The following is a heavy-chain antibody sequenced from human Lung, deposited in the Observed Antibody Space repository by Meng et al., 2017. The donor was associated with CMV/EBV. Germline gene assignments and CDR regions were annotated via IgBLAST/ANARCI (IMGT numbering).Heavy chain of an antibody. V-gene: IGHV3-21*01. Sequence: SCTASGFAFSTYSMTWVRQVPGKAPEWLSAITSGGPTYYAGSVRGRFTISRDNAENSLYLQMNSLRVEDTAVYYCASELRYLEWFSYNDYWGQG. J-gene: IGHJ4*01. D-gene: IGHD3-3*01. CDR3: ASELRYLEWFSYNDY. CDR2: ITSGGPT. CDR1: GFAFSTYS.